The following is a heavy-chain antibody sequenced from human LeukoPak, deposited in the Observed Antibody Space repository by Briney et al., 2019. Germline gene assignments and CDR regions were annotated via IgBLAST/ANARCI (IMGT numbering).Heavy chain of an antibody. CDR2: IYHSGST. Sequence: SETLSLTCAVSGYSIRSGYYWGWIRQPPGKGLEWIGSIYHSGSTYYNPSLKSRITISVDTSKNQFSLKLSSVTAADTAVYYCARESALYCSGGSCYRVSFDYWGQGTLVTVSS. V-gene: IGHV4-38-2*02. CDR1: GYSIRSGYY. CDR3: ARESALYCSGGSCYRVSFDY. D-gene: IGHD2-15*01. J-gene: IGHJ4*02.